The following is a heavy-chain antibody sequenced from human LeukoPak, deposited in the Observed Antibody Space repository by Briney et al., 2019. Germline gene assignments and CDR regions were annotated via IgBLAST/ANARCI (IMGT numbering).Heavy chain of an antibody. Sequence: ASVKVSCKASGYTFFTYAIHWVRQAPGQGLEWVGWISTKTGDPTYAQGFTGRLVFSLDTSVSTAYLQISSLKAEDTAVYYCARDSDWFDLWGQGTLVTVSS. J-gene: IGHJ5*02. CDR1: GYTFFTYA. V-gene: IGHV7-4-1*02. D-gene: IGHD1-26*01. CDR3: ARDSDWFDL. CDR2: ISTKTGDP.